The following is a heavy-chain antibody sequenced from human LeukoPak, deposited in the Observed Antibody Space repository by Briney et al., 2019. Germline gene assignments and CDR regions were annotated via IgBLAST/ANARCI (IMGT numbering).Heavy chain of an antibody. CDR2: IKQDGSEK. J-gene: IGHJ6*03. CDR1: GFTFSSYW. D-gene: IGHD6-13*01. CDR3: ARDGRYSSSWYYYYYYMDV. V-gene: IGHV3-7*01. Sequence: PGGSLRLSCAASGFTFSSYWMSWVRQAPGKGLEWVANIKQDGSEKYYVDSVKGRFTISRDNAKNSLYLQMNSLRAEDTAVYYCARDGRYSSSWYYYYYYMDVWGKGTTVTVSS.